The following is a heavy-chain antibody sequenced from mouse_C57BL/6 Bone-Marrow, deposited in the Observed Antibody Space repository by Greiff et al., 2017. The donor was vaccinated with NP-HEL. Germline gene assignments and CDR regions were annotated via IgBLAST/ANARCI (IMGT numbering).Heavy chain of an antibody. V-gene: IGHV5-16*01. CDR3: ARDYYGSRSYFDV. CDR2: INYDGSST. Sequence: EVHLVESEGGLVQPGSSMKLSCTASGFTFSDYYMAWVRQVPEKGLEWVANINYDGSSTYYLDSLKSRFIISRDNAKNILYLQMSSLKSEDTATYYCARDYYGSRSYFDVWGTGTTVTVSP. D-gene: IGHD1-1*01. CDR1: GFTFSDYY. J-gene: IGHJ1*03.